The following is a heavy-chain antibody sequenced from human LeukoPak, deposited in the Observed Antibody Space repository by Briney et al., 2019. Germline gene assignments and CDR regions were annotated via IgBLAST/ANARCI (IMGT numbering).Heavy chain of an antibody. CDR3: ARDRAGCSSTSCFSWGPTH. CDR2: IYYSGST. Sequence: PSETLSLTCTASGGSISSYYWSWIRQPPGKGLEWIGYIYYSGSTNYNPSLKSRVTISVDTSKNQFSLKLSSVTAADTAVYYCARDRAGCSSTSCFSWGPTHWGQGTLVTVSS. CDR1: GGSISSYY. D-gene: IGHD2-2*01. J-gene: IGHJ1*01. V-gene: IGHV4-59*01.